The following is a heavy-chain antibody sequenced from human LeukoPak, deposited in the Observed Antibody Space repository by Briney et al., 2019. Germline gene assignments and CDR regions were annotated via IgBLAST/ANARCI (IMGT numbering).Heavy chain of an antibody. CDR2: IWYDGSNK. V-gene: IGHV3-33*01. CDR3: AGGPPGDFDY. J-gene: IGHJ4*02. D-gene: IGHD3-10*01. Sequence: QPGRSPRLSCAASGFTFSSYDMHWVRQAPGKGLEWVAVIWYDGSNKYYADSVKGRFTISRDNSKNTLYLQMNSLRAEDTAVYYCAGGPPGDFDYWGQGTLVTVSS. CDR1: GFTFSSYD.